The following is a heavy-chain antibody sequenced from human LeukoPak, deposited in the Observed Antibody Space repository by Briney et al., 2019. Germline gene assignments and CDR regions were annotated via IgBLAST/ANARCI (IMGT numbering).Heavy chain of an antibody. CDR1: GFTFNNYN. V-gene: IGHV3-21*04. D-gene: IGHD2-21*02. J-gene: IGHJ4*02. CDR3: ARDSENCGGDCLDY. CDR2: ITSSGTYI. Sequence: PGGSLKLSCATSGFTFNNYNMNWVRQAPGRALEWVSSITSSGTYIFYADSVKGRFTISRDNSKNTLYLQMNSLRAEDTAVYYCARDSENCGGDCLDYWGQGTLVTVSS.